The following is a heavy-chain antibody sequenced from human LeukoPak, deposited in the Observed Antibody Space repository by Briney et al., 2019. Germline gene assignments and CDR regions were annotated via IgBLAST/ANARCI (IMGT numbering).Heavy chain of an antibody. J-gene: IGHJ1*01. CDR1: GFTFSSYS. D-gene: IGHD5-18*01. CDR2: ISSSSSYI. V-gene: IGHV3-21*01. CDR3: ARVDTAIGVYFQH. Sequence: GGSLRLSCAASGFTFSSYSMNWVRQAPGKGLEWVSSISSSSSYIYYADSVKGRFTISRDNAKNSLYLQMNSLRAEDTAVYYCARVDTAIGVYFQHWVQGTLVTVSS.